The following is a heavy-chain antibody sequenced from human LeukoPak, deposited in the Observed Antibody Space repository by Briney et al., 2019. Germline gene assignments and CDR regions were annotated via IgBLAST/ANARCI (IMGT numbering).Heavy chain of an antibody. J-gene: IGHJ6*04. V-gene: IGHV3-30*03. CDR3: ATNYYGSGSYYSLYYYYGMDV. CDR2: ISYDGSNK. Sequence: PGGSLRLSCAASGFTFSSYGMHWVRQAPGKGLEWVAVISYDGSNKYYADSVKGRFTISRDNSKNTLYLQMNSLRAEDTAVYYCATNYYGSGSYYSLYYYYGMDVWGKGTTVTVSS. D-gene: IGHD3-10*01. CDR1: GFTFSSYG.